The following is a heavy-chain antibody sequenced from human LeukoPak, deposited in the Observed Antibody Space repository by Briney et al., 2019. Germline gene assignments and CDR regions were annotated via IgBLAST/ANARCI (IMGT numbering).Heavy chain of an antibody. CDR2: ISGSGDST. J-gene: IGHJ4*02. CDR3: AKDLGAWGPAPMGGLDY. V-gene: IGHV3-23*01. CDR1: GFTFNTYA. Sequence: GGSLRLSCAASGFTFNTYAMTWVRQAPGKGLKWVSAISGSGDSTFYADSVKGRFTISRDNSKNTLYLQMSSLRAEDTAVYYCAKDLGAWGPAPMGGLDYWGQGTLVTVSS. D-gene: IGHD2-2*01.